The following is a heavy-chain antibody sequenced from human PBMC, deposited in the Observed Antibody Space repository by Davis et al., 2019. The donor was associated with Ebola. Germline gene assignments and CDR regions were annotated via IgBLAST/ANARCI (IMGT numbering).Heavy chain of an antibody. J-gene: IGHJ3*01. D-gene: IGHD6-19*01. Sequence: GGSLRLSCAASGFVFSNYVMSWVRRAPGKGLEWVSTLGLSADTYYADSVKGRFTISRDNSKNTLHLQMNSLRVEDTAIYYCAKDTSNVWFDVWGQGTKVAVS. CDR2: LGLSADT. V-gene: IGHV3-23*01. CDR1: GFVFSNYV. CDR3: AKDTSNVWFDV.